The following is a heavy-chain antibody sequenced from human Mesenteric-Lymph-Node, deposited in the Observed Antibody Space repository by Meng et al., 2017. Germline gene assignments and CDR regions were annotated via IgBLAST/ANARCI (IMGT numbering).Heavy chain of an antibody. CDR2: ISHSGNT. CDR3: ARRSRITMVRGAQYYFDY. D-gene: IGHD3-10*01. CDR1: GYSISSGYY. Sequence: SQTLSLTCAVSGYSISSGYYWGWIRQPPGKGLEWTGSISHSGNTYYNPSLKSRVTISVDTSKNHFSLKLSSVTAADTAVYYCARRSRITMVRGAQYYFDYWGQGTLVTVSS. V-gene: IGHV4-38-2*01. J-gene: IGHJ4*02.